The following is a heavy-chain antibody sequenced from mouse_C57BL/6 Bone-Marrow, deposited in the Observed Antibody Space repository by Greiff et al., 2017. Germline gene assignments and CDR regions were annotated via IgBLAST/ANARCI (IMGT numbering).Heavy chain of an antibody. Sequence: VQLQQPGAELVMPGASVKLSCKASGYTFTSYWMHWVKQRPGQGLEWIGEIDPSDSYTNYNQKFKGKSTLTVDKSSSTAYMQLSSLTSEDSAVYYWARSGGSLDYWGQGTTLTVSS. J-gene: IGHJ2*01. D-gene: IGHD1-1*01. CDR1: GYTFTSYW. CDR2: IDPSDSYT. V-gene: IGHV1-69*01. CDR3: ARSGGSLDY.